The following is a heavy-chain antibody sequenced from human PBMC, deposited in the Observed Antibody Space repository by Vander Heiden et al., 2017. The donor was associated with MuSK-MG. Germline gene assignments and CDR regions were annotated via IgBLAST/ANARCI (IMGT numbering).Heavy chain of an antibody. CDR3: ARGPSYYDSSGYYYDY. J-gene: IGHJ4*02. V-gene: IGHV3-21*01. CDR1: GFTFSSYS. Sequence: EVQLVESGGGLVTPGGSLRLSCAASGFTFSSYSMNWVRQAPGKGLEWVSSISSSSSYIYYADSVKGRFTISRDNAKNSLYLQMNSLRAEDTAVYYCARGPSYYDSSGYYYDYWGQGTLVTVSS. CDR2: ISSSSSYI. D-gene: IGHD3-22*01.